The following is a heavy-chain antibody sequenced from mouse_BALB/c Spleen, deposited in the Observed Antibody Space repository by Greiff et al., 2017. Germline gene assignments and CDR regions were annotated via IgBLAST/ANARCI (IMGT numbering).Heavy chain of an antibody. CDR2: IYPGNVNT. J-gene: IGHJ4*01. CDR1: GYTFTSYY. V-gene: IGHV1S56*01. CDR3: ARWGYAMDY. Sequence: VQLQQSGPELVKPGASVRISCKASGYTFTSYYIHWVKQRPGQGLEWIGWIYPGNVNTKYNEKFKGKATLTADKSSSTAYMQLSSLTSEDSAVYFCARWGYAMDYWGQGTSVTVSS.